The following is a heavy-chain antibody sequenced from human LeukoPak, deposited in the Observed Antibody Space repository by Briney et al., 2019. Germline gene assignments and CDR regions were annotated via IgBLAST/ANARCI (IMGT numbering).Heavy chain of an antibody. CDR3: SLRYCSGTSCPGY. V-gene: IGHV3-15*01. CDR1: GFTFSDAW. D-gene: IGHD2-8*02. CDR2: IKSSADGGAT. Sequence: GGSLRLSCAASGFTFSDAWLSWVCQAPGKGPEWVGRIKSSADGGATDYAAPVKGRFTVSRDDSKDTLYLHMNSLKTEDTAVYYCSLRYCSGTSCPGYWGQGTLVTVSS. J-gene: IGHJ4*02.